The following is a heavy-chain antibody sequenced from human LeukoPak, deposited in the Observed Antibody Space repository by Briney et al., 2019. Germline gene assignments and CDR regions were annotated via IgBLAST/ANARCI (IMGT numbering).Heavy chain of an antibody. D-gene: IGHD6-13*01. CDR3: ARDEQDSSSWYARWFDP. Sequence: SVKVSCKASGGTFSSYTISWVRQAPGQGLEWMGGIILIFNTAHYAQTFQGRVTITADESTSTAYMELNSLRSEDTAVYYCARDEQDSSSWYARWFDPWGQGTLVTVS. J-gene: IGHJ5*02. V-gene: IGHV1-69*13. CDR2: IILIFNTA. CDR1: GGTFSSYT.